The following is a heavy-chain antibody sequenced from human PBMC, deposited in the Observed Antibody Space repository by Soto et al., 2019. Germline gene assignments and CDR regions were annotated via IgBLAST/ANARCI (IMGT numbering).Heavy chain of an antibody. J-gene: IGHJ6*02. Sequence: SVKVSCKASGGTFSSYAISWVRQAPGQGLEWMGGIIPIFGTANYAQKFQGRVTITADKSTSTAYMELSSLRSEDTAVYYCARSGVVRLGELSLTDLPYYYYYGMDVWGQGTTVTAP. CDR3: ARSGVVRLGELSLTDLPYYYYYGMDV. CDR2: IIPIFGTA. V-gene: IGHV1-69*06. CDR1: GGTFSSYA. D-gene: IGHD3-16*02.